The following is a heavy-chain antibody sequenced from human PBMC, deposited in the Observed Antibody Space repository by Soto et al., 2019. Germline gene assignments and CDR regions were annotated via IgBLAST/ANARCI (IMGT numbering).Heavy chain of an antibody. CDR2: IYYSGST. V-gene: IGHV4-59*01. J-gene: IGHJ6*02. Sequence: WETLSLTCTVSGGSISSYYWSWIRQPPGEGLEWIGYIYYSGSTNYNPSLKSRVTISVDTSKNQFSLKLSSVSAVDTAVYYCATGGNSAYYYYGMDVWGQGTTVTVSS. CDR1: GGSISSYY. D-gene: IGHD3-16*01. CDR3: ATGGNSAYYYYGMDV.